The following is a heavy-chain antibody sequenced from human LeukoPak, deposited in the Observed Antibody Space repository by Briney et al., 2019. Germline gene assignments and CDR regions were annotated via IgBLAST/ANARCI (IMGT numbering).Heavy chain of an antibody. CDR3: ATRTPAPH. J-gene: IGHJ4*02. CDR1: GGSISSSNW. V-gene: IGHV4-4*02. D-gene: IGHD2-2*01. Sequence: SETLSLTCAVSGGSISSSNWLSWVRQPPGKGLEWIGEMSHSGSTNYSPSLKSRVTISVDKSKNQSSLRLSPVTAADTAVYYCATRTPAPHWGQGTLVTVSS. CDR2: MSHSGST.